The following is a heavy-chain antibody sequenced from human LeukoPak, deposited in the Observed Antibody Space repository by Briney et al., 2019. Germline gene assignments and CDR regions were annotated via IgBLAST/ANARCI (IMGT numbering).Heavy chain of an antibody. D-gene: IGHD6-13*01. J-gene: IGHJ4*02. V-gene: IGHV1-69*04. Sequence: ASVKVSCKASGGTFSSYAISWVRQAPGQGLEWMGRIIPILGIANYAQKFQGRVTITTDESTSTAYMELSSLRSEDTAVYYCAISGIAAASFDYWGQGTLVTVSS. CDR1: GGTFSSYA. CDR3: AISGIAAASFDY. CDR2: IIPILGIA.